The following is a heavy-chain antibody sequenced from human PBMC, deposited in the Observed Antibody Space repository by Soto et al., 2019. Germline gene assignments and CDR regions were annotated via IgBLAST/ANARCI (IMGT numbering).Heavy chain of an antibody. D-gene: IGHD2-15*01. CDR3: ASLPRAGVAATNSGY. J-gene: IGHJ4*02. CDR1: GGSISSGGYY. Sequence: QVQLQESGPGLVKPSQTLSLTCTISGGSISSGGYYWSWIRQHPGKGLEWIGYIYYSGSTYYNPSLKSRVTISVDTSKNQFSLKLSSVTAADTAVYYCASLPRAGVAATNSGYWGQGTLVTVSS. V-gene: IGHV4-31*03. CDR2: IYYSGST.